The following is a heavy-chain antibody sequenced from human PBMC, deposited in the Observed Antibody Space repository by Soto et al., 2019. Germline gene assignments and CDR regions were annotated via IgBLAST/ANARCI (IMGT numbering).Heavy chain of an antibody. CDR3: ARDSGIVVDGGSCQDY. D-gene: IGHD2-15*01. Sequence: SETLSLTCAVSGGSISRGGYSWSWIRQPPGKGLEWIGYIYHSGSTYYNPSLKSRVTISVDTAKNQFSLRLSSVTAADTAVYYCARDSGIVVDGGSCQDYWGQGTQVTVSS. CDR1: GGSISRGGYS. V-gene: IGHV4-30-2*01. J-gene: IGHJ4*02. CDR2: IYHSGST.